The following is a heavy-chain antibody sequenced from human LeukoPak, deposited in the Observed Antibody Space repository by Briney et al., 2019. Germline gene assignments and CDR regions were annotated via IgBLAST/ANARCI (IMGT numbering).Heavy chain of an antibody. J-gene: IGHJ6*02. Sequence: SETLSLTCAVYGGSFSGYYWSWIRQPPGKGLEWIGEINHSGSTNYNPSLKSRVTISVDTSKNQFSLKLSSVTAADTAVYYCARRGAYYGSGSPYVHYGMDVWGQGTTVTVSS. D-gene: IGHD3-10*01. CDR1: GGSFSGYY. V-gene: IGHV4-34*01. CDR2: INHSGST. CDR3: ARRGAYYGSGSPYVHYGMDV.